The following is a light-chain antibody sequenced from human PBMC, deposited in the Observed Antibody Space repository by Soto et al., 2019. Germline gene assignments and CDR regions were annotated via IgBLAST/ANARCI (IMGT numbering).Light chain of an antibody. CDR1: QSVSSSY. V-gene: IGKV3-20*01. Sequence: EIVLTHSAGTLSLSXGGGATLAXXXSQSVSSSYLAWYQQKPGQAPRLLIYGASSRATGIPDRFSGSGSGTDFTLTISRLEPEDFAVYYCQQYGSSPLTFGGGTKVDNK. CDR3: QQYGSSPLT. CDR2: GAS. J-gene: IGKJ4*01.